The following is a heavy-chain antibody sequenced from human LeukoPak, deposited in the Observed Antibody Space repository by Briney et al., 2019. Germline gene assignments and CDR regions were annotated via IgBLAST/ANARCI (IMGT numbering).Heavy chain of an antibody. D-gene: IGHD3-9*01. CDR2: INSASSYI. J-gene: IGHJ4*02. Sequence: GGSLRLSCEVSGFTFSSYSMNWVRQATGKGLEWLSFINSASSYIDYADSVNGRFSISRDNVKNSLHLQMNSLRDEDTAVYYCARGHGDGAWLIDYWGQGTLVTISS. CDR1: GFTFSSYS. CDR3: ARGHGDGAWLIDY. V-gene: IGHV3-48*02.